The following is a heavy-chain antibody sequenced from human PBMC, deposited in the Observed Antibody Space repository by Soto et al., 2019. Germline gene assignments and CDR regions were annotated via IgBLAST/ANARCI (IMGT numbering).Heavy chain of an antibody. J-gene: IGHJ4*02. CDR2: ISGSDGST. D-gene: IGHD6-13*01. V-gene: IGHV3-23*01. CDR3: ARRSSSSYFDY. CDR1: GFTFSSCA. Sequence: EVQLLESGGGLVQPGGSLRLSCAASGFTFSSCAMNWVRQAPGKGLEWVSVISGSDGSTYYADSVKGRFTISRDNSKNTLNLQMNSLRAEDTAVYYCARRSSSSYFDYWGQGTLVTVSS.